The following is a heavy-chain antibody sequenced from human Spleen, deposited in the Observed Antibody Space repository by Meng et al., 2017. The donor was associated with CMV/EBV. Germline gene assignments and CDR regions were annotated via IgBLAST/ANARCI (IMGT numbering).Heavy chain of an antibody. CDR1: GFTVSNNY. CDR3: ARAGLDYYYYGMDV. CDR2: LYSGGNT. V-gene: IGHV3-53*01. Sequence: GESLKISCAASGFTVSNNYMSWVRQAPGKGLERVSILYSGGNTYYADSVTGRFTISRDNSKNTLYLQMSSLRVEDTAVYYCARAGLDYYYYGMDVWGQGTTVTVSS. J-gene: IGHJ6*02. D-gene: IGHD3-10*01.